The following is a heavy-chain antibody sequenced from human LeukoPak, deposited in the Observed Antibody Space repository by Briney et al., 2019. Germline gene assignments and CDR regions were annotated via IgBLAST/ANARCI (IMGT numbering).Heavy chain of an antibody. CDR2: ISYDGSNK. CDR1: GFTFSSNG. J-gene: IGHJ4*02. Sequence: GRSLRLSCAASGFTFSSNGMHWVRQAPGKGLEWVAVISYDGSNKYYADSVKGRFTISRDNSKNTLYLQMNSLRAEDTAVYYCAKDYYGSGSYIDYWGQGTLVTVSS. V-gene: IGHV3-30*18. CDR3: AKDYYGSGSYIDY. D-gene: IGHD3-10*01.